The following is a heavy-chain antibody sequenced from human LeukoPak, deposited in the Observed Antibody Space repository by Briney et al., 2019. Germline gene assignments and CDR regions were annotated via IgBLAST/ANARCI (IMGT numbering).Heavy chain of an antibody. D-gene: IGHD6-19*01. J-gene: IGHJ4*02. CDR3: ANTKRGAWYADY. Sequence: SETLSLTCTVSGGSISSSSYYWGWIRQPPGKGLEWIGNIYYSGSTYYNPSLKSRVTISVDTPKNQFSLKLSSVTAADTAVYYCANTKRGAWYADYWGQGTLVTVSS. CDR2: IYYSGST. CDR1: GGSISSSSYY. V-gene: IGHV4-39*01.